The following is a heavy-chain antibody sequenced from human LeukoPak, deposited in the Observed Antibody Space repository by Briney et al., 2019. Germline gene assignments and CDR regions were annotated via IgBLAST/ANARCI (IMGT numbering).Heavy chain of an antibody. CDR2: INHSGST. D-gene: IGHD3-10*01. J-gene: IGHJ4*02. Sequence: ETLSLTCAVYGGSFSGYYWSWIRQPPGKGLEWIGEINHSGSTNYDPSLKSRVTISVDTSKNQFSLKLSSVTAADTAVYYCARVGYYGSGTSDYWGQGTLVTVSS. CDR3: ARVGYYGSGTSDY. V-gene: IGHV4-34*01. CDR1: GGSFSGYY.